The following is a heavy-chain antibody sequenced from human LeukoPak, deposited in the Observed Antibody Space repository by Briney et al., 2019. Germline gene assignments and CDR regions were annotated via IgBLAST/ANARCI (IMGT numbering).Heavy chain of an antibody. D-gene: IGHD4-23*01. V-gene: IGHV4-39*07. J-gene: IGHJ3*02. CDR3: ARYLRGVVTTDAFDI. Sequence: PSETLSLTCTVSGGSISSSSYYWGWIRQPPGKGLEWIGSIYYSGSTYYNPSLKSRVTISVDTSKNQFSLKLSSVTAADTAVYYCARYLRGVVTTDAFDIWGQGTMVTVSS. CDR1: GGSISSSSYY. CDR2: IYYSGST.